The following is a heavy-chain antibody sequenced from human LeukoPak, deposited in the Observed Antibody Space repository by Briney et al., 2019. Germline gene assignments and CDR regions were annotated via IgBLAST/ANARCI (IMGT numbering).Heavy chain of an antibody. D-gene: IGHD3-10*01. CDR1: GFSFSSYP. CDR3: AKGLIPHGGAPTFGEIDY. Sequence: PGRSLRLSCAASGFSFSSYPMYWVRQAPGKGLEWVAVISYDGSNKYYAGSVKGRFTISRDTSKNTLYLQMNSLRTEDTAVYYCAKGLIPHGGAPTFGEIDYWGQGTLVTVSS. CDR2: ISYDGSNK. V-gene: IGHV3-30*04. J-gene: IGHJ4*02.